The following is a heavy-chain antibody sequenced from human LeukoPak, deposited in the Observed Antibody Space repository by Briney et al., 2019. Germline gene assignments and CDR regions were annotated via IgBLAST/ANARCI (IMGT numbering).Heavy chain of an antibody. Sequence: PGGSLRLSCAAPGFTFDDYAMHGVRHAPGKGLEGGSGINWSGDTIDYADSVKGRFTISRDNAKNSLYLQMNSLRGEDTALYYCAKAMRYETRDTFHIWGQGTMVTVSS. CDR2: INWSGDTI. CDR1: GFTFDDYA. J-gene: IGHJ3*02. D-gene: IGHD2-2*01. V-gene: IGHV3-9*01. CDR3: AKAMRYETRDTFHI.